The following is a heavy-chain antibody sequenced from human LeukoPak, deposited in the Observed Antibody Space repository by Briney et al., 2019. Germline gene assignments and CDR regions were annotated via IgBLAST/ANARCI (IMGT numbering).Heavy chain of an antibody. CDR1: GYTFTGYY. Sequence: GASVMVSCKASGYTFTGYYMHWVRQAPGQGLEWMGWINPNSGGTNYAQKFQGRVTMTRDTSISTAYMELSRLRSDDTAVYYCARDLHYYDSSGYYQHYYYYYYMDVWGKGTTVTVSS. V-gene: IGHV1-2*02. CDR3: ARDLHYYDSSGYYQHYYYYYYMDV. J-gene: IGHJ6*03. D-gene: IGHD3-22*01. CDR2: INPNSGGT.